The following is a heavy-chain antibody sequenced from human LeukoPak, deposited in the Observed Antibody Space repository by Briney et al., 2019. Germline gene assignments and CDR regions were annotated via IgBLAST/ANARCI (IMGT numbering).Heavy chain of an antibody. D-gene: IGHD1-26*01. CDR2: INPNSGGT. V-gene: IGHV1-2*02. J-gene: IGHJ4*02. CDR3: ARAWELLAGVYYFDY. CDR1: GYTFTGYY. Sequence: ASVTVSFKASGYTFTGYYMDWVRQAPGQGLEWMGWINPNSGGTNYAQKFQGRVSMTRDTSITTAYMELSSLRSDDTAVYYCARAWELLAGVYYFDYWGQGTLVTVSS.